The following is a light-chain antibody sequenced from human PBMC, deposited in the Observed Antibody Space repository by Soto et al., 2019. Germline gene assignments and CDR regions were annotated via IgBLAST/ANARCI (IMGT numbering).Light chain of an antibody. CDR3: QQYKTWPRT. V-gene: IGKV3-15*01. CDR2: GAS. CDR1: QSVSSN. Sequence: EIVMTQSPATLSVSPGERATLSCRASQSVSSNLAWYQQKPGQAPRLLIYGASTRATGIPARFSGSGSGTEFTLTISSLQSEDFAVYYCQQYKTWPRTFGQGTKVEVK. J-gene: IGKJ1*01.